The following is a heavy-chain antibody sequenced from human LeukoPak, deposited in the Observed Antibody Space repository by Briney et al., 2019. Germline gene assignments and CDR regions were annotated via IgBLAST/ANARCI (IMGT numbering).Heavy chain of an antibody. CDR1: GFTFSTYN. V-gene: IGHV3-21*01. CDR3: ARDPYSGNYGDYYYYYMDV. J-gene: IGHJ6*03. D-gene: IGHD1-26*01. CDR2: ITSSSSYI. Sequence: ESLRLSCAASGFTFSTYNMNWVRQAPGKGLEWVSSITSSSSYIYYADSVKGRFTISRDNAKSSLYLQMNSLRDEDTAVYYCARDPYSGNYGDYYYYYMDVWGKGTTVTISS.